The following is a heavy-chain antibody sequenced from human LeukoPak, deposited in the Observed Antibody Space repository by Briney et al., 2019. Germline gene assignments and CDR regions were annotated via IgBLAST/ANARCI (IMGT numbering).Heavy chain of an antibody. D-gene: IGHD6-13*01. V-gene: IGHV3-74*01. J-gene: IGHJ5*01. CDR2: IDIDGSTT. Sequence: PGGSLRLSCAASGFNFSSFWMHRVRQAPGKGLVWVSRIDIDGSTTTYADSVKGRFTISRDNSKNMLYLDMNSLRVEDTSLYFCARVGHGSSWFDSWGQGTLITVSS. CDR1: GFNFSSFW. CDR3: ARVGHGSSWFDS.